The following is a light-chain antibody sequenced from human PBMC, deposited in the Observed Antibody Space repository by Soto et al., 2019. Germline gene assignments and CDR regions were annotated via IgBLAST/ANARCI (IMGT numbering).Light chain of an antibody. CDR3: QQRSNWPPIT. CDR2: GAS. CDR1: QSVSSN. J-gene: IGKJ5*01. Sequence: EIVFAHSPGTLSLSPGERAALSCRASQSVSSNLAWYQQKPGQAPRLLIYGASTRATGIPARFSGSGSGTDFTLTISSLEPEDFAVYYCQQRSNWPPITFGQGTRLEIK. V-gene: IGKV3-11*01.